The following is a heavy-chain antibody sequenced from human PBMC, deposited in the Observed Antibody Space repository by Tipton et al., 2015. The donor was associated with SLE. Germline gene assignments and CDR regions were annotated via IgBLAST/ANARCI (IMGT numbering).Heavy chain of an antibody. CDR3: AKGPTSISNPYYFDH. V-gene: IGHV5-51*01. J-gene: IGHJ4*02. CDR1: GYSFTKYW. CDR2: FYPGDSDT. D-gene: IGHD4-11*01. Sequence: QLVQSGAEVKKPGESLTISCKGSGYSFTKYWIGWVRQMPGKGLEWMGIFYPGDSDTRYSPSFQGQVTISVDRSISTAYLHWSSLKASDTAMYFCAKGPTSISNPYYFDHWGQGTLVTVSS.